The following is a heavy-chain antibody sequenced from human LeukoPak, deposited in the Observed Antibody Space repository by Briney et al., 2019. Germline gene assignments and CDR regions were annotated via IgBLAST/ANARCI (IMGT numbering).Heavy chain of an antibody. J-gene: IGHJ5*02. CDR3: ARQRHRDSNWFDP. Sequence: GEALQISFKGSGSSFTSYWIGWVRQLPGKGLGWMGIIYPGETDTRYRQSFQGQVTISADKSISNDYLQWSSLKASDTAMYYCARQRHRDSNWFDPWGQGTLVTASS. V-gene: IGHV5-51*01. CDR1: GSSFTSYW. CDR2: IYPGETDT.